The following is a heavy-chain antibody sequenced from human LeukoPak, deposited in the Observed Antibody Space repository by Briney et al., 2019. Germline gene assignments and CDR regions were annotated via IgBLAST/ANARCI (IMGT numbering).Heavy chain of an antibody. CDR3: AREARFALPVVGSGDT. V-gene: IGHV4-39*07. Sequence: PSGTLSLTCMVSGGSISSSDYYWGWIRQPPGEGLEWIGTMLYNGDTKSNPSLISRVTMSPDPSKNQFSLKLRSVTAAETAVYYCAREARFALPVVGSGDTWGHRALVT. D-gene: IGHD2-2*01. CDR1: GGSISSSDYY. CDR2: MLYNGDT. J-gene: IGHJ5*01.